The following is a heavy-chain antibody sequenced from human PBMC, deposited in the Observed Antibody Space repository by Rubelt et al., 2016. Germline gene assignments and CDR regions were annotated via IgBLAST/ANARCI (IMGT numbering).Heavy chain of an antibody. Sequence: QVQLQESGPGLVKPSETLSLTCTVSGVSISSYYWSWIRQPPGKGLEWIGYIYYNGSTNYNPSLKGRVTISVDTSKNQFSLKLSSVPAADTAVYYCARDCGYYYGSGSQGDYYGMDVWGQGTTVTVSS. CDR2: IYYNGST. CDR3: ARDCGYYYGSGSQGDYYGMDV. D-gene: IGHD3-10*01. J-gene: IGHJ6*02. CDR1: GVSISSYY. V-gene: IGHV4-59*12.